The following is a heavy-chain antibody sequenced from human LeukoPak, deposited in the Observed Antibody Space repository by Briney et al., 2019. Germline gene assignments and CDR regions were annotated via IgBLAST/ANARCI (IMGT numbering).Heavy chain of an antibody. V-gene: IGHV3-21*01. J-gene: IGHJ4*02. CDR3: ARGTPTTRDFDS. CDR2: ISSSSGYI. Sequence: GGSLRLSCAASGFTFSSHGMNWVRQAPGKGLEWVSSISSSSGYIYYADSLKGRFTISRDNAKNSLYLQMNSLRAEDTALYYCARGTPTTRDFDSWGQGTLVTVSS. D-gene: IGHD4-11*01. CDR1: GFTFSSHG.